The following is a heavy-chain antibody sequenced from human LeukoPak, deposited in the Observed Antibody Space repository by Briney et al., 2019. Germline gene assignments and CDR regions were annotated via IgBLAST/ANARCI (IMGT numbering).Heavy chain of an antibody. CDR3: ARAREMVTKPKAFDI. D-gene: IGHD5-24*01. J-gene: IGHJ3*02. CDR1: GYSFTNHW. V-gene: IGHV5-51*01. CDR2: IHPGDSDT. Sequence: GESLEISCKSSGYSFTNHWIGWVRQMPEKGLEWMGIIHPGDSDTRYSPSFQGQVTISADKSITTANLQWSSLKASDTAMYYCARAREMVTKPKAFDIWGQGTMVTVSS.